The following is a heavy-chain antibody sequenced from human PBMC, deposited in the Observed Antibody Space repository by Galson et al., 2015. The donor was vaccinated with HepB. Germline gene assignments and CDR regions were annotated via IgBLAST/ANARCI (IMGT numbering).Heavy chain of an antibody. D-gene: IGHD3-22*01. Sequence: SLRLSCAASGLTFSNYAMHWVRQAPGKGLEWVAIISYHGTTKFYADSVKGRFTISRGNSENTLYLQMNSLRLEDTAVYFCARGGGYDSNGYYYGFFADWGQGTLVTVSS. CDR1: GLTFSNYA. V-gene: IGHV3-30-3*01. CDR3: ARGGGYDSNGYYYGFFAD. CDR2: ISYHGTTK. J-gene: IGHJ4*02.